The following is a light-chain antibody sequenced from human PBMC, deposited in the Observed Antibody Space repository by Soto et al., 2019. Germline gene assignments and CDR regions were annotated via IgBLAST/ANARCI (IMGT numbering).Light chain of an antibody. Sequence: QSALTQPASVSGSPGQSITISCTGTSRDVGGYNYVSWYQQHPGKAPKLMSYDVSNRPSGVSNRFSGSKSGNTASLTISGLQAEDEADYYCSSYTSSSVVFGGGTKVTVL. V-gene: IGLV2-14*01. CDR1: SRDVGGYNY. CDR3: SSYTSSSVV. CDR2: DVS. J-gene: IGLJ2*01.